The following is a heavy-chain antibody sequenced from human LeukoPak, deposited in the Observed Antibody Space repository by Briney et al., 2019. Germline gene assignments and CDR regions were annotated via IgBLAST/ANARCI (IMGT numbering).Heavy chain of an antibody. D-gene: IGHD6-6*01. CDR3: TRDPRHFDY. V-gene: IGHV3-7*01. Sequence: GGSLRLSCAASGFTFSSYWMSWVRQAPGKGLEWVANIKQDGSEKYYVDSVKGRFTISRDNAKNSLYLQMNSLRVEDTAGYYCTRDPRHFDYWGQGTLVTVSS. CDR1: GFTFSSYW. J-gene: IGHJ4*02. CDR2: IKQDGSEK.